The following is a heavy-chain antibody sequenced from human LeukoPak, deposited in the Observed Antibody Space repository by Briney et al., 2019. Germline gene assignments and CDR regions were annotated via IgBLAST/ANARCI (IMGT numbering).Heavy chain of an antibody. CDR2: IYYTGST. CDR3: ARESGPDWYSWFDP. CDR1: GGSISTYY. J-gene: IGHJ5*02. V-gene: IGHV4-59*12. D-gene: IGHD3-9*01. Sequence: PSETLSLTCTVSGGSISTYYWSWIRQPPGKGLEWIGYIYYTGSTNYNPSLKSRLTISVDTSKNQFSLRLSSVTAADTAVYYRARESGPDWYSWFDPWGQGTLVTVSS.